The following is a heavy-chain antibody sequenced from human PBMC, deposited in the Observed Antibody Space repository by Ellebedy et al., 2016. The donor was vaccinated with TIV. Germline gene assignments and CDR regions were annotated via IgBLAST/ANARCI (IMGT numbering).Heavy chain of an antibody. D-gene: IGHD3-16*01. J-gene: IGHJ6*02. CDR2: IRSDGSNK. CDR1: GFSTSG. CDR3: VKGAYPVPTVMAV. V-gene: IGHV3-30*02. Sequence: GEFLKISCATSGFSTSGMHWVRQAPGKGLEWVAFIRSDGSNKYYADSVKGRFTISRDNSKNTLDLQMTSLRPEDTALYYCVKGAYPVPTVMAVWGQGTMVIVSS.